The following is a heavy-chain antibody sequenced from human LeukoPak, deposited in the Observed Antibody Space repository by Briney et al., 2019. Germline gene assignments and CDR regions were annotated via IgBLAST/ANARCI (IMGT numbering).Heavy chain of an antibody. J-gene: IGHJ1*01. CDR1: GFTLSNYE. CDR3: TRNSGWYGPS. D-gene: IGHD6-19*01. Sequence: TGGSLRLSCTVSGFTLSNYEMSWIRQAPGKGLEWVSSIDYGGGSGHYADSVKGRFTISRDNSNNTLFLHLNSLRGEDTAVYYCTRNSGWYGPSWGQGTLVTVSS. CDR2: IDYGGGSG. V-gene: IGHV3-23*01.